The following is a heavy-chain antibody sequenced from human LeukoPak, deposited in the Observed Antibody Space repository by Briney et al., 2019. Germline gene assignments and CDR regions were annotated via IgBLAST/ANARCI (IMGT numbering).Heavy chain of an antibody. CDR2: ISGSGGST. V-gene: IGHV3-23*01. Sequence: PGGSLRLSCAASGFTFRSYAMSWVRQAPGKGLEWVSAISGSGGSTYYADSVKGRFTISRDNSKNTLYLQMNSLRAEDTAVYYCARGVWSSRNAFDIWGQGTMVTVSS. CDR3: ARGVWSSRNAFDI. J-gene: IGHJ3*02. D-gene: IGHD1-14*01. CDR1: GFTFRSYA.